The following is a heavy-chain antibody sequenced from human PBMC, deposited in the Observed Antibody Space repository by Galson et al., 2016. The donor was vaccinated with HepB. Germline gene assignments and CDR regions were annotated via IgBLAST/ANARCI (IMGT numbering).Heavy chain of an antibody. D-gene: IGHD3/OR15-3a*01. V-gene: IGHV5-51*01. CDR2: IYPGDSET. CDR3: ARHWTGDQAGFAFDI. J-gene: IGHJ3*02. CDR1: GYSFRNYA. Sequence: QSGAEVKKPGESLKISCQGSGYSFRNYAIAWVRQMPGKGLEWMGIIYPGDSETRYGPSFEGQVTISADKSTSTAYLQWNNLKASDTAMYYCARHWTGDQAGFAFDIWGQGTMVTVSS.